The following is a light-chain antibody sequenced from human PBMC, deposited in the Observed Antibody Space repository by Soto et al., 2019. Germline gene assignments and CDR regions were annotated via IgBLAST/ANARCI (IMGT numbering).Light chain of an antibody. CDR2: GAS. Sequence: EVVLMQSPGTLSLSPGERATLSCRASQSVSNNYVAWYQQEPGQAPRLLIAGASSSATGIPDRFSGSGSGTDFTLNISRLEPEDFAVYYCQQYGSSPPLTFGGGTNVEIK. CDR3: QQYGSSPPLT. V-gene: IGKV3-20*01. CDR1: QSVSNNY. J-gene: IGKJ4*01.